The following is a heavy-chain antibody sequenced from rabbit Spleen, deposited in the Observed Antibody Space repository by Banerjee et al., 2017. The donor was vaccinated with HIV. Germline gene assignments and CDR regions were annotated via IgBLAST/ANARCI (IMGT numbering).Heavy chain of an antibody. CDR1: GFDFSDYG. Sequence: QEQLVESGGGLVQPEGSLKLSCKASGFDFSDYGVSCVRQAPGKVLEWIGYIEPIFGNTYYANWVNGRFTISSHSAQNTLYLQLNSLTAADTATYFCAREGSGQVFFNLWGPGTLVTVS. D-gene: IGHD4-1*01. V-gene: IGHV1S47*01. CDR3: AREGSGQVFFNL. J-gene: IGHJ4*01. CDR2: IEPIFGNT.